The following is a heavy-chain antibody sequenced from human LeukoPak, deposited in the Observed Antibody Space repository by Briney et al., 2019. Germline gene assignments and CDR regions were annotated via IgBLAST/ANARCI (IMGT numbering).Heavy chain of an antibody. CDR1: RFTSSNYT. J-gene: IGHJ4*02. CDR2: LLGSGGST. Sequence: RGSLRLSSAAPRFTSSNYTMSWVPQAPGKRREWVSPLLGSGGSTYYTDSVKGRFTVSRDNSKSTLYLQMNSLRAEDTALYYCAKWGDNDVLTGYYVPDYWGQGTLVTVSS. V-gene: IGHV3-23*01. D-gene: IGHD3-9*01. CDR3: AKWGDNDVLTGYYVPDY.